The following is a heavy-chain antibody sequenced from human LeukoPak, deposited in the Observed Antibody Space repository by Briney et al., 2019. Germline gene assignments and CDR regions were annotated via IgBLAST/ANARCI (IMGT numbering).Heavy chain of an antibody. J-gene: IGHJ4*02. CDR2: ISPSGGST. V-gene: IGHV1-46*03. D-gene: IGHD3-10*01. Sequence: ASGKVSCKAFGYTFTSNYMHWVRQAPGQGPEWMGVISPSGGSTTYAQKFQGRVTLTRDMSTSTDYLELSSLRSEDTAVYYCTREAITMVRGVISQNEIDYWGQGTLVTVSS. CDR3: TREAITMVRGVISQNEIDY. CDR1: GYTFTSNY.